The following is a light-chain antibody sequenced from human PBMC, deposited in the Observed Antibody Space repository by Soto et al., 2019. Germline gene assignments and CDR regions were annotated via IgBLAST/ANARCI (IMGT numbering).Light chain of an antibody. V-gene: IGKV3-20*01. J-gene: IGKJ1*01. CDR1: QSVSSSY. CDR3: QQYGSYWT. Sequence: EIVLTQSPGTLSLSPGERATLSCRASQSVSSSYLAWYQQKPGQAPRLLIYRASSRATGIPDRFSGSGSGTDFTLTISRLESEDFAVYYCQQYGSYWTFGQGTKV. CDR2: RAS.